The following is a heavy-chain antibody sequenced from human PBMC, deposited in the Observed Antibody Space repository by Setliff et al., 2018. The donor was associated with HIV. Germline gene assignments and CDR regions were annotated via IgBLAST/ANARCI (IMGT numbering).Heavy chain of an antibody. D-gene: IGHD2-8*02. J-gene: IGHJ4*02. CDR3: ARLIHPGLLYFDY. V-gene: IGHV4-4*09. CDR1: GVSISGHF. Sequence: PSETLSLTCFVSGVSISGHFWGWIRQPPGKGLEWIGYIYTSGTTEYNPSLDSRVTISVDTSRDQFFLNLRSVTAADTALYFCARLIHPGLLYFDYWGLGMLVTVSS. CDR2: IYTSGTT.